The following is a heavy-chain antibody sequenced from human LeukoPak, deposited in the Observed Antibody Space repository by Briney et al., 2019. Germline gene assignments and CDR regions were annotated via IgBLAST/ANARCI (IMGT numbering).Heavy chain of an antibody. Sequence: SETLSLTCTVSGGSISSYYWSWIRQPAGKGLEWIGRIYTSGSTNYNPSLKSRVTMSVDTSKNQFSLKLSSVTAADTAVYYCARDLAGSSSHYYYYYMDVWGKGTTVTVSS. CDR3: ARDLAGSSSHYYYYYMDV. V-gene: IGHV4-4*07. CDR2: IYTSGST. J-gene: IGHJ6*03. D-gene: IGHD6-6*01. CDR1: GGSISSYY.